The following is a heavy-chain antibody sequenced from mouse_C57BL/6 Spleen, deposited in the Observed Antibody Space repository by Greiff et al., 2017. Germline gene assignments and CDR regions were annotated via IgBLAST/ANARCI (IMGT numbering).Heavy chain of an antibody. V-gene: IGHV2-3*01. CDR3: AKTFSYYYGSSYVGFAY. Sequence: VQGVESGPGLVAPSQSLSITCTVSGFSLTSYGVSWVRQPPGKGLEWLGVIWGDGSTNYHSALISRLSIRKDNSKSQVFLKLNNLHTDDTATYYCAKTFSYYYGSSYVGFAYWGQGTLVTVSA. J-gene: IGHJ3*01. CDR2: IWGDGST. D-gene: IGHD1-1*01. CDR1: GFSLTSYG.